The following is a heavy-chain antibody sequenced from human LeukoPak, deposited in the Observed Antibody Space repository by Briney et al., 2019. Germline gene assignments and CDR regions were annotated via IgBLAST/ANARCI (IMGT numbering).Heavy chain of an antibody. Sequence: ASVKVSCKASGYTFTSYYMHWVRQAPGQGLEWMGIINPSGGSTSYAQKFQGRVTMTRDRSTSTVYMELSSPRSEATAVYYCARAETWLLIPWGQGPLVTVSS. J-gene: IGHJ5*02. CDR2: INPSGGST. CDR1: GYTFTSYY. V-gene: IGHV1-46*01. D-gene: IGHD6-19*01. CDR3: ARAETWLLIP.